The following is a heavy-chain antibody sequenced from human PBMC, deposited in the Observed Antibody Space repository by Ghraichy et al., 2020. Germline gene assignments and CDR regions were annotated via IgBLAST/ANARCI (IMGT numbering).Heavy chain of an antibody. CDR1: GGSISSSSYY. J-gene: IGHJ5*02. CDR3: ASILYLVAGDT. V-gene: IGHV4-39*01. Sequence: SETLSLTCTVSGGSISSSSYYWGWIRQPPGKGLEWIGSIYYSGSTYYNPSLKSRVTISVDTSKNQFSLKLSSVTAADTAVYYCASILYLVAGDTWGQGTLVTVSS. CDR2: IYYSGST. D-gene: IGHD2-8*01.